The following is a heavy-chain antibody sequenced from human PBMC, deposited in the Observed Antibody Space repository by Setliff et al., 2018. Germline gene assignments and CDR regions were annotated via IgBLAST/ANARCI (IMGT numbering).Heavy chain of an antibody. CDR2: IHASGSP. Sequence: SETLSLTCTVSGGSISSGSAYWGWFRQPAGKKLEWIGRIHASGSPDYNPSFKSRVTISRDTSTNQFSLKLGSVTAADTALYYCAGTPARGTTWLSPFDYWGQGTQVTVSS. CDR3: AGTPARGTTWLSPFDY. J-gene: IGHJ4*02. D-gene: IGHD5-12*01. V-gene: IGHV4-61*02. CDR1: GGSISSGSAY.